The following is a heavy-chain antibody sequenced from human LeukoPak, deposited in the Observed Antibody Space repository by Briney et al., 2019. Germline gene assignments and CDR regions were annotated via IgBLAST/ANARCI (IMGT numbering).Heavy chain of an antibody. J-gene: IGHJ4*02. CDR3: AKEGDNWNYYFDY. CDR1: GFTFSGFA. Sequence: GGSLRLSCAASGFTFSGFAMSWVRQAPGKGLEWVSAVSNSGGSTYYADSVKGRFTISRDNSKNTLYLQMNSLRAEDTAVYYCAKEGDNWNYYFDYWGQGTLVTVSS. V-gene: IGHV3-23*01. CDR2: VSNSGGST. D-gene: IGHD1-7*01.